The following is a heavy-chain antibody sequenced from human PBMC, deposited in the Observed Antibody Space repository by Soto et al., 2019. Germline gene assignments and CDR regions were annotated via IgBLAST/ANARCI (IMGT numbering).Heavy chain of an antibody. V-gene: IGHV4-34*01. CDR3: ARVFWSGYFRKAFDY. CDR2: INHSGST. CDR1: GGSFSGYY. Sequence: LSLTCAVYGGSFSGYYWSWIRQPPGKGLEWIGEINHSGSTNYNPSLKSRVTIPVDTSKNQFSLKLSSVTAADTAVYYCARVFWSGYFRKAFDYWGQGTLVTVSS. D-gene: IGHD3-3*01. J-gene: IGHJ4*02.